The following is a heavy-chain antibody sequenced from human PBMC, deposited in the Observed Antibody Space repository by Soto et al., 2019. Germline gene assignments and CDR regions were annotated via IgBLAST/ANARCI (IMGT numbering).Heavy chain of an antibody. CDR2: ISHSGST. D-gene: IGHD3-22*01. V-gene: IGHV4-4*02. Sequence: QVQLQESGPGLVKPSGTLSLTCAVSGGSISSSNWWSWVRQPPGKGLEWIGEISHSGSTNYNPSLESRVTISLDKYKKQFALNLSSVTAADTAVYYCARKYALVLVTWGQGDLVTVSS. J-gene: IGHJ5*02. CDR3: ARKYALVLVT. CDR1: GGSISSSNW.